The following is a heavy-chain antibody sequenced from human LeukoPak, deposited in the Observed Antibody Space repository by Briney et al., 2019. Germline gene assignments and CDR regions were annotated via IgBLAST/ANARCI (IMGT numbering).Heavy chain of an antibody. CDR3: ARSDYGSGSYYNWFDP. D-gene: IGHD3-10*01. J-gene: IGHJ5*02. V-gene: IGHV4-59*12. Sequence: KPSETLSLTCTVSGGSISSYYWSWIRQPPGKGLEWIGYIYYSGSTNYNPSLKSRVTISVDTSKNQFSLKLSSVTAADTAVYYCARSDYGSGSYYNWFDPWGQGTLVTVSS. CDR1: GGSISSYY. CDR2: IYYSGST.